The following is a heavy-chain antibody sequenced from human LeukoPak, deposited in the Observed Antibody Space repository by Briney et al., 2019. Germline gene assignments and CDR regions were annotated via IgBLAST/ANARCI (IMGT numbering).Heavy chain of an antibody. CDR2: IYHSGST. J-gene: IGHJ5*02. Sequence: SETLSLTCTVSGYSISSGYYWGWIRQPPGKGLEWIGSIYHSGSTYYNPSLKSRVTISVDTSKNQFSLKLSSVTAADTAVYYCASWVKGFGESAFDPWGQGTLVTVSS. CDR1: GYSISSGYY. V-gene: IGHV4-38-2*02. D-gene: IGHD3-10*01. CDR3: ASWVKGFGESAFDP.